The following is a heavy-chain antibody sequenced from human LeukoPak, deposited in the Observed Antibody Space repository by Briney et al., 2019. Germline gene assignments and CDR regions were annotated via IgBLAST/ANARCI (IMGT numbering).Heavy chain of an antibody. V-gene: IGHV4-4*07. CDR1: GGSISSYY. J-gene: IGHJ4*02. CDR3: ARDRTYGGNSGFDY. Sequence: PSETLSLTCTVSGGSISSYYWSWIRQSAGKGLEWIGRIYSSGSTHYNPSLKSRVTMSVDTSTNHFSLNLSSVTAADTAVYYCARDRTYGGNSGFDYWGQGTLVTVSS. D-gene: IGHD4-23*01. CDR2: IYSSGST.